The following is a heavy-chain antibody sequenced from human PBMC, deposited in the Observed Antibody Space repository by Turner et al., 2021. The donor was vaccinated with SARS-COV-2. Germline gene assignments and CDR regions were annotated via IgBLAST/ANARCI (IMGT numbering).Heavy chain of an antibody. Sequence: QVPLQPWGAGLLQPSETLLPTCASYGGSFTTSSYYWGWIRQPPGKGLEWIGGIHYSGSTYNNASLESRVTISVDTSKNQCSLKLTSVTAADTAVYYCARVRTVTCITTTCLPSDAFDLWGQGTMVPVSS. CDR1: GGSFTTSSYY. D-gene: IGHD3-10*01. V-gene: IGHV4-39*01. CDR2: IHYSGST. J-gene: IGHJ3*01. CDR3: ARVRTVTCITTTCLPSDAFDL.